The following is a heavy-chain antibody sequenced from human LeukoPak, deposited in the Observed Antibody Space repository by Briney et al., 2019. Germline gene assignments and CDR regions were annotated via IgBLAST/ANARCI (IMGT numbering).Heavy chain of an antibody. CDR1: GFTFSSYG. CDR2: IRYDGSNK. D-gene: IGHD3-10*01. Sequence: GGSLRLSCAASGFTFSSYGIHWVRQAPGKGLEWVAFIRYDGSNKYYTDSVKGRFTISRDNSKNTLYLQMNSLRAEDTAVYYCAKDRRFHYYGSGSYVGYWGQGTLVTVSS. J-gene: IGHJ4*02. CDR3: AKDRRFHYYGSGSYVGY. V-gene: IGHV3-30*02.